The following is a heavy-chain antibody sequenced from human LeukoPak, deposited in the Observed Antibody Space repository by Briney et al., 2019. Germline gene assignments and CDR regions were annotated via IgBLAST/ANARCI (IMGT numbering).Heavy chain of an antibody. J-gene: IGHJ4*02. CDR1: GFTFDDYG. D-gene: IGHD6-13*01. CDR2: INWNGGST. CDR3: ARFVSSSWTFDY. Sequence: GGSLRLSCAASGFTFDDYGMSWVRQAPGKGLEWVSGINWNGGSTGYADSVKGRFTISRDNAKNSLYLQMNSLRAEDTAVYYCARFVSSSWTFDYWGQGTLVTVSS. V-gene: IGHV3-20*04.